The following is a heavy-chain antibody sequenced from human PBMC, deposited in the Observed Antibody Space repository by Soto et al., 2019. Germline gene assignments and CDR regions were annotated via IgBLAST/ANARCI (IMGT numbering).Heavy chain of an antibody. CDR1: ESSIIGDH. J-gene: IGHJ4*02. CDR2: FHNSGNP. CDR3: AEDFPGRAY. Sequence: PSETLSLTCGISESSIIGDHWNWIRQTPGKGVEWIGYFHNSGNPKYSSSLKSRVTISVDMSEKQSSLKLTSVTAADTAVYYWAEDFPGRAYWAQGTLVTVSS. V-gene: IGHV4-59*01.